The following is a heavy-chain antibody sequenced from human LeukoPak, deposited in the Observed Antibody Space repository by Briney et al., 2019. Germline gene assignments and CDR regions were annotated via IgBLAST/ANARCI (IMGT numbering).Heavy chain of an antibody. J-gene: IGHJ4*02. CDR3: ANPFYGSGPRGY. D-gene: IGHD3-10*01. Sequence: PGGSLRLSCAASGFTFSSYGMHWVRQAPGKGLEWVSAISASRGSTYYADSVKGRFTISRDNSKNTLYLQMNSLRAEDTAIYYCANPFYGSGPRGYWGQGTLVTVSS. CDR1: GFTFSSYG. CDR2: ISASRGST. V-gene: IGHV3-23*01.